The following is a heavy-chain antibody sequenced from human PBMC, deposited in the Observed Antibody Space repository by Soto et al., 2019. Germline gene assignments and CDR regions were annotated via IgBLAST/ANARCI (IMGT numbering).Heavy chain of an antibody. Sequence: QVHLVQSGAEVKKPGASVNVSCKTSGYTFTRNGISWVRQAPGQGLEWMGWISPNIGNTRYAQKLQDRVIMTTDTSTSTAYMQLRSLRSDDTAVYYCVKDRDSNSWPSRDVWGPGTTVTVSS. CDR2: ISPNIGNT. J-gene: IGHJ6*02. V-gene: IGHV1-18*01. D-gene: IGHD3-22*01. CDR3: VKDRDSNSWPSRDV. CDR1: GYTFTRNG.